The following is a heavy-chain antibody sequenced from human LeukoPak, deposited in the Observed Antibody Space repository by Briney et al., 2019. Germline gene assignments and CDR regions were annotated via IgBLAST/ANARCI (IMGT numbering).Heavy chain of an antibody. J-gene: IGHJ4*02. CDR2: IKQDGSEK. V-gene: IGHV3-7*01. D-gene: IGHD3-10*01. CDR1: GFTFSSYW. Sequence: PGGSLRLSCAASGFTFSSYWMSWVRQAPGKGLEWVANIKQDGSEKYYVDSVKGRFTISRDNAKNSLYLQMNSLRAEDTAEYYCARDRGVRAFDYWGQGTLVTVSS. CDR3: ARDRGVRAFDY.